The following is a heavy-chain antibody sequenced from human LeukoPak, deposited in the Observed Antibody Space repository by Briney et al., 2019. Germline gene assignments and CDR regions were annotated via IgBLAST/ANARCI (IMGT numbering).Heavy chain of an antibody. CDR1: GFTVSSNY. CDR3: ASGRNILTGYYTADY. J-gene: IGHJ4*02. Sequence: GGSLRLSCAASGFTVSSNYMSWVRQAPGKGLEWVSVIYSGGSTYYADSVKGRFTISRDNSKNTRYLQMNSLRAEDTAVYYCASGRNILTGYYTADYWGQGTLVTVS. V-gene: IGHV3-53*01. CDR2: IYSGGST. D-gene: IGHD3-9*01.